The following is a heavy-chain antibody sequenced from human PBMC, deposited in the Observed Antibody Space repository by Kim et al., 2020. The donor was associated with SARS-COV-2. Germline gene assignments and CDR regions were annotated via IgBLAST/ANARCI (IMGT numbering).Heavy chain of an antibody. CDR2: IYSGGST. J-gene: IGHJ6*02. D-gene: IGHD3-3*01. Sequence: GGSLRLSCAASGFTVSSNYMSWVRQAPGKGLEWVSVIYSGGSTYYADSVKGRFTISRDNSKNTLYLQMNSLRAEDTAVYYCARVEAAGYYYYYGMDVWGQGTTVTVSS. CDR1: GFTVSSNY. CDR3: ARVEAAGYYYYYGMDV. V-gene: IGHV3-66*01.